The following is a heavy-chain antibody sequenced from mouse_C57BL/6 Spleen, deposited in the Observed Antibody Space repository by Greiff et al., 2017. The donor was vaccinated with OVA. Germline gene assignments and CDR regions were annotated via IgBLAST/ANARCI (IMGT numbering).Heavy chain of an antibody. Sequence: LVESGPELVKPGASVKISCKASGYAFSSSWMNWVKQRPGKGLEWIGRIYPGDGDTNYNGKFKGKATLTADKSSSTAYMQLSSLTSEDSAVYFCARNPYYYGSSYGYFDVWGTGTTVTVSS. J-gene: IGHJ1*03. D-gene: IGHD1-1*01. CDR2: IYPGDGDT. CDR3: ARNPYYYGSSYGYFDV. V-gene: IGHV1-82*01. CDR1: GYAFSSSW.